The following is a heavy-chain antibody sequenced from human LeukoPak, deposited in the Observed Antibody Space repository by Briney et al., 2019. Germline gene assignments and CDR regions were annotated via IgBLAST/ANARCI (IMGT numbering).Heavy chain of an antibody. CDR2: INAGNGNT. J-gene: IGHJ2*01. Sequence: ASVKVSCKASGYTFTSSAMHWVRQAPGQRLEWMRWINAGNGNTKYSQKFQGRVTITRDTSASTAYMELSSLRSEDTAVYYCARGRSGASPPAVWGRGTLVTVSS. CDR3: ARGRSGASPPAV. CDR1: GYTFTSSA. D-gene: IGHD3-10*01. V-gene: IGHV1-3*01.